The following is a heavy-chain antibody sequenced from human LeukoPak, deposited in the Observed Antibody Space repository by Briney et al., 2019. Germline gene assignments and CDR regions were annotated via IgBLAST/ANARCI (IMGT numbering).Heavy chain of an antibody. D-gene: IGHD2-8*02. CDR1: GFIVSDDY. Sequence: PGGSLRLSCAASGFIVSDDYISWVRQTPGKGLEWVSVIYSGGATFYADSVKGGFTISRDNSKNTVHLPMNSLRAEDTPVYYCASGGKYWTGGACYGDWGQGTLVTVSS. CDR3: ASGGKYWTGGACYGD. J-gene: IGHJ4*02. V-gene: IGHV3-53*01. CDR2: IYSGGAT.